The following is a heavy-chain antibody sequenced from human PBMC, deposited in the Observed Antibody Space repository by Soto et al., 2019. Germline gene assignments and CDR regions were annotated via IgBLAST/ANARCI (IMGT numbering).Heavy chain of an antibody. D-gene: IGHD1-7*01. V-gene: IGHV3-21*01. CDR2: ISSSSSYI. CDR1: GFTFSSYS. Sequence: GGSLRLSCAASGFTFSSYSMNWVRQAPGKGLEWVSSISSSSSYIYYADSVKGRFTISRDNAKNSLYLQMNSLRAEDTAVYYCARERITGTTGRFDYWGQGTLVTVSS. CDR3: ARERITGTTGRFDY. J-gene: IGHJ4*02.